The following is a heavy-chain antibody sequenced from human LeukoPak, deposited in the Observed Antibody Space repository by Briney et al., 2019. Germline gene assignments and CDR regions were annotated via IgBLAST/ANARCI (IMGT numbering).Heavy chain of an antibody. CDR3: ARRAWNYVRYYYYMDV. J-gene: IGHJ6*03. CDR2: MNPNSGNT. Sequence: ASVKVSCKASGYTFTRYDINWVRQATGKGLEWMGWMNPNSGNTGYAQKFQGRVTITMNTSISTAYMELSSLRSDDTAVYYCARRAWNYVRYYYYMDVWGKRTTVTVSS. V-gene: IGHV1-8*03. D-gene: IGHD1-7*01. CDR1: GYTFTRYD.